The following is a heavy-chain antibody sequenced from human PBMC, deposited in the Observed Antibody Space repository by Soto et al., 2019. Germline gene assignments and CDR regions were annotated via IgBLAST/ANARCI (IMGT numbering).Heavy chain of an antibody. V-gene: IGHV5-51*01. CDR2: IYPGDSDT. J-gene: IGHJ6*02. Sequence: PGESLKISCKGSGYSFTSYGIGWVRQMPGKGLEWMGIIYPGDSDTRYSPSFQGQVTISADKSISTAYLQWSSLKASDTAMYYCATASTNYYYYYGMDAWGQGTTVTVSS. CDR3: ATASTNYYYYYGMDA. CDR1: GYSFTSYG.